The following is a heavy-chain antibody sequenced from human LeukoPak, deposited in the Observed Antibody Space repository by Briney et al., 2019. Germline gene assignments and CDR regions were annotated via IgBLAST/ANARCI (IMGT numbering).Heavy chain of an antibody. Sequence: GGSLRLSCAASGFTLSNSWMHWVRQAPGKGLEWVAVISYDGSNKYYADSVKGRFTISRDNSKNTLYVQMNSLRAEDTAVYYCARDPAKFWSGHDYWGQGTLVTVSS. D-gene: IGHD3-3*01. CDR2: ISYDGSNK. V-gene: IGHV3-30*03. CDR3: ARDPAKFWSGHDY. J-gene: IGHJ4*02. CDR1: GFTLSNSW.